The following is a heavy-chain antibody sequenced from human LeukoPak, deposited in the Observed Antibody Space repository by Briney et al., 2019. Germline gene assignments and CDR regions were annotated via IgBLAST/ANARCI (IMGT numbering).Heavy chain of an antibody. V-gene: IGHV3-30*02. Sequence: GGSLRLSCAASRFSFSSYDMHWVRQAPGKGLEWVAFIRYDGSNKYYADSVKGRFTISRDNSKNTLYLQMNSLRAEDTAVYYCAKDGLPLAAAAHVDYWGQGTLVTVSS. CDR1: RFSFSSYD. D-gene: IGHD6-13*01. CDR2: IRYDGSNK. CDR3: AKDGLPLAAAAHVDY. J-gene: IGHJ4*02.